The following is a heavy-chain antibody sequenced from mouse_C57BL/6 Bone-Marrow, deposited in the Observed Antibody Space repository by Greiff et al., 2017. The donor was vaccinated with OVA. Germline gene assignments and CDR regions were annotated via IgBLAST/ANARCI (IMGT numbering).Heavy chain of an antibody. CDR3: TREGYSTLFAY. J-gene: IGHJ3*01. Sequence: EVQGVESGEGLVKPGGSLKLSCAASGFTFSSYAMSWVRQTPEKRLEWVAYISSGGDYIYYADTLKGRFTISRDNDRNTLYLQMSSLKSEDTAMYYCTREGYSTLFAYWGQGTLVTVSA. CDR1: GFTFSSYA. V-gene: IGHV5-9-1*02. CDR2: ISSGGDYI. D-gene: IGHD2-5*01.